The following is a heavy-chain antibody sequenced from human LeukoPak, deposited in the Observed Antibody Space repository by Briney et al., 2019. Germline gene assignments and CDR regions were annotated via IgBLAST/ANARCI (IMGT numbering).Heavy chain of an antibody. CDR3: ARVPHLNYYDSSGYNNYFDY. CDR2: ISSSGSTI. CDR1: GFTFSSYE. D-gene: IGHD3-22*01. J-gene: IGHJ4*02. V-gene: IGHV3-48*03. Sequence: PGGSLRLSCAASGFTFSSYEMNWVRQAPGKGLEWVSYISSSGSTIYYAYSVKGRFTISRDNAKNSLYLQMNSLRAEDTAVYYCARVPHLNYYDSSGYNNYFDYWGQGTLVTVSS.